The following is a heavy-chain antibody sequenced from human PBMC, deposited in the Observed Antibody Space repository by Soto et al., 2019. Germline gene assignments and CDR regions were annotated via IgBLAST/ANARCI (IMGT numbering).Heavy chain of an antibody. CDR3: TTDLNYYDSSGYPDAFDI. V-gene: IGHV3-15*01. CDR1: GFTFSNAW. CDR2: IKSKTDGRTT. J-gene: IGHJ3*02. D-gene: IGHD3-22*01. Sequence: PGGSLRLSCAASGFTFSNAWMSWVRQAPGKGLEWVGRIKSKTDGRTTDYAAPVKGRFTISRDDSKNTLYLQMNSLKTEDTAVYYCTTDLNYYDSSGYPDAFDIWGQGTMVTVSS.